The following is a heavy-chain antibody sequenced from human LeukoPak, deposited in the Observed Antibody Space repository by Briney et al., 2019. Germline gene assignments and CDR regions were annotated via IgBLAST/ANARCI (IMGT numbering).Heavy chain of an antibody. V-gene: IGHV4-34*01. Sequence: SETLSLTCAVYGGSFSGYYWSWIRQPPGKGLEWIGEINHSGSTNYNPSLKSRVTISVDTSKNQFSLKLSSVTAADTAVYYCARGRPRGSYFPIDYWGQGTLATVSS. CDR3: ARGRPRGSYFPIDY. CDR1: GGSFSGYY. D-gene: IGHD1-26*01. J-gene: IGHJ4*02. CDR2: INHSGST.